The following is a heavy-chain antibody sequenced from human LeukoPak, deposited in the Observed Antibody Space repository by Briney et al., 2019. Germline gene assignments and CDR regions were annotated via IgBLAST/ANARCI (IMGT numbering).Heavy chain of an antibody. V-gene: IGHV4-59*01. CDR2: IYYSGST. CDR3: ASLGVRDY. D-gene: IGHD3-3*01. Sequence: PSETLSLTCTVSGGSISSYYWSWIRQPPGKGLEWIGYIYYSGSTNYNPSLKSRVTISVDTSKNQFSLKLSSVTAADTAVYCCASLGVRDYWGQGTLVTVSS. J-gene: IGHJ4*02. CDR1: GGSISSYY.